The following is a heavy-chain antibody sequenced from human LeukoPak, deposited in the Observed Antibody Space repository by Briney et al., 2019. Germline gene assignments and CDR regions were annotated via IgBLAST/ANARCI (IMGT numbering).Heavy chain of an antibody. J-gene: IGHJ4*02. CDR2: IYTSGST. V-gene: IGHV4-4*07. D-gene: IGHD6-13*01. CDR3: AREGYSSSWYKTDY. Sequence: SETLSLTCTVSGGPISSYYWIGIREPAGKGLEGIGRIYTSGSTNYNPSLKSRVTMSVDTSKNQFSLKLSSVTAADTAVYYCAREGYSSSWYKTDYWGQGILVTVSS. CDR1: GGPISSYY.